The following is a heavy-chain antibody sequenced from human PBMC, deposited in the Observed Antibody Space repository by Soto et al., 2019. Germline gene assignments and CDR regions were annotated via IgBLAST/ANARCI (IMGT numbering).Heavy chain of an antibody. CDR2: IWYDGSNK. D-gene: IGHD3-9*01. Sequence: QPGGSLRLSCAASGFTFSSYGMHWVRQAPGKGLEWVAVIWYDGSNKYYADSVKGRFTISRDNSKNTLYLQMNSLRAEDTAVYYCARDQGGLLLYDILTGPDYWGQGTLVTVSS. CDR1: GFTFSSYG. V-gene: IGHV3-33*01. J-gene: IGHJ4*02. CDR3: ARDQGGLLLYDILTGPDY.